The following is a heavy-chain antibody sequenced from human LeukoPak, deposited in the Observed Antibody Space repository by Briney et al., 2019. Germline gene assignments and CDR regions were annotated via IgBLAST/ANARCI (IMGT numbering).Heavy chain of an antibody. CDR3: SKDPNGDYVGAFDM. V-gene: IGHV3-23*01. CDR1: GLTFSNYA. CDR2: ITGSGRGT. D-gene: IGHD4-17*01. J-gene: IGHJ3*02. Sequence: GGSLTLSCTASGLTFSNYATTWVRQAPGRGLEWVSSITGSGRGTYYADSVKGRFSVSRDNSQNTVFLHMNSLRADDTALYYCSKDPNGDYVGAFDMWGPGTMVTVSS.